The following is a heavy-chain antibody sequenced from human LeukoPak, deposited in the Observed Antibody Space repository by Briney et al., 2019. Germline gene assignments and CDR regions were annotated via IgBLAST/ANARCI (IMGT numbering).Heavy chain of an antibody. Sequence: PSETPSLTCAVSGHSISSGYYWGWIRQPPGKGLQWIGNIYHSGTSYSNPSLKSRLTMSVDTSKNQFSLKLSSATAADTAVYYCARDSGGSRYNDWFDPWGQGTLVTVSS. D-gene: IGHD2-15*01. CDR2: IYHSGTS. J-gene: IGHJ5*01. V-gene: IGHV4-38-2*02. CDR3: ARDSGGSRYNDWFDP. CDR1: GHSISSGYY.